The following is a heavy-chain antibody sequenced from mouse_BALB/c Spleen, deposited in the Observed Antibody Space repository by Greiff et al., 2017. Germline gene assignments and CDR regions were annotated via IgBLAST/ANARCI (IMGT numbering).Heavy chain of an antibody. CDR1: GFTFSDYG. Sequence: EVQLVESGGGLVQPGGSRKLSCAASGFTFSDYGMAWVRQAPGKGPEWVAFISNLAYSIYYADTVTGRFTISRENAKNTLYLEMSSLRSEDTAMYYCAREGYYGSRYYFDYWGQGTTLTVSS. V-gene: IGHV5-15*02. CDR2: ISNLAYSI. D-gene: IGHD1-1*01. J-gene: IGHJ2*01. CDR3: AREGYYGSRYYFDY.